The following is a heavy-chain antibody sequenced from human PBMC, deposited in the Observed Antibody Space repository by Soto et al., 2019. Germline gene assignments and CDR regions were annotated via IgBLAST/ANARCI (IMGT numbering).Heavy chain of an antibody. D-gene: IGHD1-26*01. CDR1: GYSFTSYW. CDR3: ARHEVPLVGATKTLAPDFDY. Sequence: GESLKISCKGSGYSFTSYWISRVRQMPGKGLEWMGRIDPSDSYTNYSPSFQGHVTISADKSISTAYLQWSSLKASDTAMYYCARHEVPLVGATKTLAPDFDYWGQGTLVTVSS. CDR2: IDPSDSYT. J-gene: IGHJ4*02. V-gene: IGHV5-10-1*01.